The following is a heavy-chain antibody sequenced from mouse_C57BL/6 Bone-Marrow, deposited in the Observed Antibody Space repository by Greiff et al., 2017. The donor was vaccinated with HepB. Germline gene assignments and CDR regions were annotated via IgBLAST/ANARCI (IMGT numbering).Heavy chain of an antibody. CDR1: GYTFTSYW. V-gene: IGHV1-59*01. J-gene: IGHJ3*01. CDR3: ARSRYYGSSGFAY. D-gene: IGHD1-1*01. Sequence: QVHVKQPGAELVRPGTSVKLSCKASGYTFTSYWMHWVKQRPGQGLEWIGVIDPSDSYTNYNQKFKGKATLTVDTSSSTAYMQLSSLTSEDSAVYYCARSRYYGSSGFAYWGQGTLVTVSA. CDR2: IDPSDSYT.